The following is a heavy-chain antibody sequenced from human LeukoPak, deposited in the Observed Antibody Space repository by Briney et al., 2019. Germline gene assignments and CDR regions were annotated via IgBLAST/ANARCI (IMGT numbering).Heavy chain of an antibody. J-gene: IGHJ5*02. CDR1: GYTFTSYY. V-gene: IGHV1-46*01. D-gene: IGHD2-15*01. CDR2: INPSGGST. CDR3: ATVGILVVAASTWFDP. Sequence: GASVKVSCKASGYTFTSYYMHWVRQAPGQGLEWMGIINPSGGSTSYAQKFQGRVTMTEDTSTDTAYMELSSLRSEDTAVYYCATVGILVVAASTWFDPWGQGTLVTVSS.